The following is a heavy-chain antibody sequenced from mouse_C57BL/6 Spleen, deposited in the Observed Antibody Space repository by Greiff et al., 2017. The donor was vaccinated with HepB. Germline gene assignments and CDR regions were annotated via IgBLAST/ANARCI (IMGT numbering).Heavy chain of an antibody. Sequence: VQLQQSGAELVKPGASVKMSCKASGYTFTSYWITWVKQRPGQGLEWIGDIYPGSGSTNYNEKFKSKATLTVDTSSSTAYMQLSSLTSEDSAVYYCARAPYDYGEIIGAMDYWGQGTSVTVSS. CDR2: IYPGSGST. J-gene: IGHJ4*01. V-gene: IGHV1-55*01. D-gene: IGHD2-4*01. CDR1: GYTFTSYW. CDR3: ARAPYDYGEIIGAMDY.